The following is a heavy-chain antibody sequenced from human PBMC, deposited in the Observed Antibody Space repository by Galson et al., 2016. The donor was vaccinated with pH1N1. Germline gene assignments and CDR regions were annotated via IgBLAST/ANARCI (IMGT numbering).Heavy chain of an antibody. CDR1: GFSLRSNGVG. CDR2: IYWTDDK. Sequence: PALVKPTQTLTLTCTFSGFSLRSNGVGVGWIRQPPGKALEWLVIYWTDDKRYSPSLQSRLTITKDTFKNQVVLTMTNMDPVDTATYYCAHSVGTRVFGVVTNFNWFDPWGQGTLVTVSS. V-gene: IGHV2-5*01. CDR3: AHSVGTRVFGVVTNFNWFDP. J-gene: IGHJ5*02. D-gene: IGHD3-3*01.